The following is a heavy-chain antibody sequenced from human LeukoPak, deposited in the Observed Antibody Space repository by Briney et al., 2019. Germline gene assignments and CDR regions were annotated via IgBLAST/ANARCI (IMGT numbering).Heavy chain of an antibody. V-gene: IGHV4-34*01. Sequence: SETLSLPCAVYGGSFSGYYWSWIRQPPGKGLEWIGEINHSGSTNYNPSLKSRVTISVDTSKNQFSLKLSSVTAADTAVYYCARGRNVVVPAAIPFRYWGQPTLVTVCS. CDR1: GGSFSGYY. J-gene: IGHJ4*02. CDR3: ARGRNVVVPAAIPFRY. CDR2: INHSGST. D-gene: IGHD2-2*01.